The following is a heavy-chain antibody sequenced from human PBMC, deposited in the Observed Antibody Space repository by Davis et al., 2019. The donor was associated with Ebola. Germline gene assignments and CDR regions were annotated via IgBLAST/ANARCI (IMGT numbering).Heavy chain of an antibody. CDR3: ARGGAIVATIPPYYYYYMDV. J-gene: IGHJ6*03. V-gene: IGHV4-30-2*01. CDR1: GGSISSGGYS. Sequence: PSETLSLTCAVSGGSISSGGYSWSWIRQPPGKGLEWIGYIYHSGSTYYNPSLKSRVTISVDRSKNQFSLKLSSVTAADTAVYYCARGGAIVATIPPYYYYYMDVWGKGTTVTVSS. D-gene: IGHD5-12*01. CDR2: IYHSGST.